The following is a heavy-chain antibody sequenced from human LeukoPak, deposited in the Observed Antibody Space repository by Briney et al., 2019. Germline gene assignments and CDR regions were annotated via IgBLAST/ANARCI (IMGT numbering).Heavy chain of an antibody. CDR2: TYHSGST. J-gene: IGHJ6*02. CDR1: GGSVSSSY. V-gene: IGHV4-59*02. Sequence: PSETLSLTCTVSGGSVSSSYWSWIRQPPGKGLEWIGETYHSGSTNYNPSLKSRVTISVDKSKNQFSLKLSSVTAADTAVYYCARDRSFSYYYGMDVWGQGTTVTVSS. D-gene: IGHD3-10*01. CDR3: ARDRSFSYYYGMDV.